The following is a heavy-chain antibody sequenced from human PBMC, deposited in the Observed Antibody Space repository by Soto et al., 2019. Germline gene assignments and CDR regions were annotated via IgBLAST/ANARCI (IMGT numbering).Heavy chain of an antibody. V-gene: IGHV4-34*01. Sequence: SETLSLTCAVYGGSFSGYYWSWIRQPPGKGLEWIGEINHSGSTNYNPSLKSRVTISVDTSKNQFSLKLSSVTAADTAVYYCARAHSLTGYYNQKVIAYFDYWGQGTLVTVSS. J-gene: IGHJ4*02. CDR1: GGSFSGYY. D-gene: IGHD3-9*01. CDR2: INHSGST. CDR3: ARAHSLTGYYNQKVIAYFDY.